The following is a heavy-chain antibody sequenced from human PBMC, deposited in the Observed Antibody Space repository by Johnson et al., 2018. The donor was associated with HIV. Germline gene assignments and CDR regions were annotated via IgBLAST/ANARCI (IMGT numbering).Heavy chain of an antibody. D-gene: IGHD3-22*01. J-gene: IGHJ3*02. CDR3: ARSVGYYDSSGYYYVDAFDI. V-gene: IGHV3-20*04. CDR1: GFNFDDHG. CDR2: IKWSGGST. Sequence: VQLVESGGAVVRPGGSLRLSCAASGFNFDDHGMSWVRQAPGKGLEWVSGIKWSGGSTCYADSVTGRFTISSDKAKNSLYLQMNSLRAEDTALYYCARSVGYYDSSGYYYVDAFDIWGQGTMVTVSS.